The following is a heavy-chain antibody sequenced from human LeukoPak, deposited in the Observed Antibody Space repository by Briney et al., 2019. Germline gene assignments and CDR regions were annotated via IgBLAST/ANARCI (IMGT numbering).Heavy chain of an antibody. CDR1: GFTFSSYW. D-gene: IGHD2-15*01. CDR2: INSDGSST. V-gene: IGHV3-74*01. CDR3: AKDLGYCSGGSCSSPL. Sequence: GGSLRLSCAASGFTFSSYWMHWVRQAPGKGLAWVSRINSDGSSTSYADSVKGRFTISRDNSKNTLYLQMNSLRAEDTAVYYCAKDLGYCSGGSCSSPLWGQGTTVTVSS. J-gene: IGHJ6*02.